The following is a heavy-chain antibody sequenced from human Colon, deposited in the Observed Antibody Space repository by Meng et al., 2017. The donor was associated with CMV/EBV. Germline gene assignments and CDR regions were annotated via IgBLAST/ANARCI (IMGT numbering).Heavy chain of an antibody. Sequence: GGSLRLSCAASGLTFSYYWMHWVRQVPGKGLVWVARIKSDGSKTEYADSVRGRFTISRDNAKNTLYLEMNTVRDEDTAVYYCTRDAGSSTSMDYWGQGTLVTVSS. D-gene: IGHD6-6*01. V-gene: IGHV3-74*03. CDR2: IKSDGSKT. CDR3: TRDAGSSTSMDY. J-gene: IGHJ4*02. CDR1: GLTFSYYW.